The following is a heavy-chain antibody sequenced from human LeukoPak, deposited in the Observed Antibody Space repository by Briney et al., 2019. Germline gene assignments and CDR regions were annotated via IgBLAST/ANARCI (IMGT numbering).Heavy chain of an antibody. D-gene: IGHD3-22*01. J-gene: IGHJ4*02. CDR3: ARRKYYYDSSGYGYYFDY. V-gene: IGHV5-51*01. Sequence: GESLKISCKGSGYSFTSYWSGWVRQMPGKGLEWMGIIYPGDSDTRYSPSFQGQVTISADKSISTAYLQWSSLKASDTAMYYCARRKYYYDSSGYGYYFDYWGQGTLVTVSS. CDR2: IYPGDSDT. CDR1: GYSFTSYW.